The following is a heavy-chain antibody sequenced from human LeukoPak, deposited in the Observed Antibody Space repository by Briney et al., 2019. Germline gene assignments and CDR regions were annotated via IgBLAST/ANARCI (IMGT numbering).Heavy chain of an antibody. J-gene: IGHJ3*02. Sequence: SQTLSLTCTVSGGSISSGDYYWSWIRQPPGKGLEWIGYIYYSGSTYYNPSLKSRVTISVDTPKNQFSLKLSSVTAADTAVYYCARPNGYCGGDCYPGAFDIWGQGTMVTVSS. CDR1: GGSISSGDYY. D-gene: IGHD2-21*01. CDR2: IYYSGST. CDR3: ARPNGYCGGDCYPGAFDI. V-gene: IGHV4-30-4*08.